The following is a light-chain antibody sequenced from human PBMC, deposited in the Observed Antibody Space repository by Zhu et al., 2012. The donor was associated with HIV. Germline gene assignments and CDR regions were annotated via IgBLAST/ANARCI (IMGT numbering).Light chain of an antibody. CDR1: QSISSKY. Sequence: EIVLTQSPGTLSLSPGERATLSCRASQSISSKYLAWYQQKPGQAPILLIYGASTRATGVPARFSGSGSGTEFTLTISSLQSEDFAVYYCQQYDDWPPLTFGGGPRWRSN. CDR3: QQYDDWPPLT. J-gene: IGKJ4*01. CDR2: GAS. V-gene: IGKV3-15*01.